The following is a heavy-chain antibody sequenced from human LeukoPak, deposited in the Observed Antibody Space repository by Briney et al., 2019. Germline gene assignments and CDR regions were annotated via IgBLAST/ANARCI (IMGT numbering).Heavy chain of an antibody. CDR1: GFTFSSYG. Sequence: TGGSLRLSCAASGFTFSSYGMHWVRQAPGKGLEWVAFIRYDGSNKYYADSVKGRFTISRDNSKNTLYLRMDSLRAEDTAVYFCAKGRAGRVRGICDYWGQGTLVTVSS. CDR3: AKGRAGRVRGICDY. V-gene: IGHV3-30*02. D-gene: IGHD3-10*01. J-gene: IGHJ4*02. CDR2: IRYDGSNK.